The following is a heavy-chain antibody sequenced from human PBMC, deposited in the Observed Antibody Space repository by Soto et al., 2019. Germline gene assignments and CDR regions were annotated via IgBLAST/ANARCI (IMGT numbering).Heavy chain of an antibody. J-gene: IGHJ5*02. CDR3: MEGRRALSGVNIPDH. CDR2: INDGGVNT. V-gene: IGHV3-23*01. CDR1: GFTFDSYT. Sequence: DVQLLESGGGLVQPGGSLRLSCAASGFTFDSYTMSWVHQAPGKGLEWVSSINDGGVNTDYADSVKGRFNISRDNSKNSLYLQMKGLRAEDTALYYCMEGRRALSGVNIPDHWGQGTLVTVSS. D-gene: IGHD6-19*01.